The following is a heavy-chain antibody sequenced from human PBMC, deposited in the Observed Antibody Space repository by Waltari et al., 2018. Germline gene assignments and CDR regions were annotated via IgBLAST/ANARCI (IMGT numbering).Heavy chain of an antibody. D-gene: IGHD3-16*01. Sequence: QVQLVQSGAEVKKPGSSVKVSCKASGGPFSSYAISWVRQAPGQGLEWMGGIIPIFGTANYAQKFQGRVTITTDESTSTAYMELSSLRSEDTAVYYCARSYDEVRRYYYYGMDVWGQGTTVTVSS. J-gene: IGHJ6*02. V-gene: IGHV1-69*05. CDR2: IIPIFGTA. CDR1: GGPFSSYA. CDR3: ARSYDEVRRYYYYGMDV.